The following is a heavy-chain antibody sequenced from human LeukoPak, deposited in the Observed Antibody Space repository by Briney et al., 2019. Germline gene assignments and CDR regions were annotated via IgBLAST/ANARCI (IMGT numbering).Heavy chain of an antibody. CDR2: IIPIFGTA. D-gene: IGHD1-26*01. J-gene: IGHJ4*02. V-gene: IGHV1-69*01. Sequence: SVKVSCKASGGTFSSYAISWVRQAPGQGLEWMGGIIPIFGTANYAQKFQGRVTITADESTSTAYMELSSLRSEDTAVYYCARNDIVGATIVYSDYWGQGTLVTVFS. CDR3: ARNDIVGATIVYSDY. CDR1: GGTFSSYA.